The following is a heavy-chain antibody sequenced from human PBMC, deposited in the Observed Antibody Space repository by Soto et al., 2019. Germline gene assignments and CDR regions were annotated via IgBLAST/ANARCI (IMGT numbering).Heavy chain of an antibody. J-gene: IGHJ4*02. CDR1: GGSFKSGSYS. CDR3: ARDFAYFDS. V-gene: IGHV4-61*01. Sequence: SETLSLTCTVSGGSFKSGSYSWSWIRQPPGKGLEWIGYVYHTGSTSYNPSLTSRVSISMDTSKNQFSLNLDSVTAADTAVYFCARDFAYFDSWGQGTLVTVSS. CDR2: VYHTGST. D-gene: IGHD3-3*01.